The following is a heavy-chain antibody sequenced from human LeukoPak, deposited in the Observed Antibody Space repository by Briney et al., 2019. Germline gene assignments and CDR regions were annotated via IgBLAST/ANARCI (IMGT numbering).Heavy chain of an antibody. Sequence: GGSLRLSCAASGFTFSTYAMIWVRQAPRKGLEWVSAISGNGDNTYYADSVKGRFTIARDNSKNTLYLQMNSLRAEDTAVYYCAKDRGYWGQGTPVTVSS. J-gene: IGHJ4*02. CDR2: ISGNGDNT. CDR1: GFTFSTYA. CDR3: AKDRGY. V-gene: IGHV3-23*01.